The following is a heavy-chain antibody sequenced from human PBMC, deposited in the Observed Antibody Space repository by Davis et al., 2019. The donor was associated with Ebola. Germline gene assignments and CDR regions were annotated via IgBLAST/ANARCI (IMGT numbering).Heavy chain of an antibody. V-gene: IGHV4-59*06. Sequence: PSETLSLTCTVSGGSISSYYWSWIRQHPGKGLEWIGYIYYSGSTYYNPSLKSRVTISVDTSKNQFSLKLSSVTAADTAVYYCARARIALGYSYGMDVWGKGTTVTVSS. CDR3: ARARIALGYSYGMDV. CDR1: GGSISSYY. CDR2: IYYSGST. D-gene: IGHD1-14*01. J-gene: IGHJ6*04.